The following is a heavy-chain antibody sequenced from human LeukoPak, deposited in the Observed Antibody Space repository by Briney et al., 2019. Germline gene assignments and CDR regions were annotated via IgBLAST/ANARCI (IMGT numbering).Heavy chain of an antibody. Sequence: SETLSLTCAVYGGSFSGYYWSWIRQPPGKGLEWIGEINHSGSTNYNPSLKSRVTISVDTSKNQFSLKLSSVTAADTAVYHCARGEEQWLEWYFDLWGRGTLVTVSS. J-gene: IGHJ2*01. D-gene: IGHD6-19*01. CDR3: ARGEEQWLEWYFDL. CDR1: GGSFSGYY. V-gene: IGHV4-34*01. CDR2: INHSGST.